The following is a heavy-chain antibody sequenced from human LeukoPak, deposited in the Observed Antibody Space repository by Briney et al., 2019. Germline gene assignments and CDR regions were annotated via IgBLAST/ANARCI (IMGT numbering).Heavy chain of an antibody. J-gene: IGHJ4*02. D-gene: IGHD3-22*01. V-gene: IGHV1-69*04. Sequence: ASVTVSCKASGGTVSSYAISWVRQAPGQGLEWMGRIIPILGIANYAQKFQGRVTITADKSTSTAYMELSSLRSEDTAVYYCAREYYYDSSGYYPLFDYWGQGTLVTVSS. CDR2: IIPILGIA. CDR3: AREYYYDSSGYYPLFDY. CDR1: GGTVSSYA.